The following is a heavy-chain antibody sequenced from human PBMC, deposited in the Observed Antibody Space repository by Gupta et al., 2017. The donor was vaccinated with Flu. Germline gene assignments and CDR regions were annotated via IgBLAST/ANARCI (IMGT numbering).Heavy chain of an antibody. CDR2: ISGSGGST. Sequence: SSYAMGWVRQAQGKGLEWVSAISGSGGSTYYADSVKGRFTISRDNSKNTLYLQMNSLRAEDTAVYYCAKGAPRSYYYFDYWGQGTLVTVSS. CDR1: SSYA. D-gene: IGHD1-26*01. CDR3: AKGAPRSYYYFDY. V-gene: IGHV3-23*01. J-gene: IGHJ4*02.